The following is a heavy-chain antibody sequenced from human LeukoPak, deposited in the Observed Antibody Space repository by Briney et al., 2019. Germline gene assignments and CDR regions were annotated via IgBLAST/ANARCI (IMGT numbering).Heavy chain of an antibody. Sequence: SETLSLTCTVSGGSVTDYYWSWIRQSPGKGLEWIGYIYYTGTSYNPSLKSRVTISVDTSKNQFSLNLTSVTAADTAVYYCARNNQYYYDSSGYSDYWGQGTLVTVSS. CDR1: GGSVTDYY. CDR3: ARNNQYYYDSSGYSDY. CDR2: IYYTGT. V-gene: IGHV4-59*02. J-gene: IGHJ4*02. D-gene: IGHD3-22*01.